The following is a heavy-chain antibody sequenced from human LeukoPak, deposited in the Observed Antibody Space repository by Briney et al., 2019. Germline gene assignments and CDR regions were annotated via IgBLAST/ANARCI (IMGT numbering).Heavy chain of an antibody. CDR1: GGSISSYY. CDR2: IYYSGST. CDR3: ARDGAAAGYYYYYGMDV. Sequence: SETLSLTCTVSGGSISSYYWSWIRQPPGKGLEWIGYIYYSGSTNYNPSLKSRVTISVDTSKNQFSLKLSSVTAADTAVYYCARDGAAAGYYYYYGMDVWGQGTTVTVSS. V-gene: IGHV4-59*01. J-gene: IGHJ6*02. D-gene: IGHD6-13*01.